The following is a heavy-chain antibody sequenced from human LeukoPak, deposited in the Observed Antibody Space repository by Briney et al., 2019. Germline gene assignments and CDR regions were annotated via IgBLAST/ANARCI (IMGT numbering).Heavy chain of an antibody. D-gene: IGHD2-15*01. V-gene: IGHV3-48*03. CDR1: GFTFSSYE. J-gene: IGHJ4*02. CDR3: VVVAATQVY. CDR2: ISSGGSTI. Sequence: AGGSLRLSCAASGFTFSSYEMNWVRLAPGKGLEWVSSISSGGSTIYYADSVKGRFTISRDNAKNSLYLQMNSLRAEDTAVYYCVVVAATQVYWGQGTLVTVSS.